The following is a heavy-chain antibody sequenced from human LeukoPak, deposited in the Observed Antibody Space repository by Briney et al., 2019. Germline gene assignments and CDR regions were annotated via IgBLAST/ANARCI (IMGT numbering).Heavy chain of an antibody. V-gene: IGHV1-69*05. CDR2: IIPILGTA. J-gene: IGHJ6*03. Sequence: GASVKVSCKTSGGSFSNHAINWVRQAPGQGLEWMGGIIPILGTASNAQKFQGRVTITTDESTSTAYMELSSLRSDGTAVYYCARGPGFYCSSSSCNYYYMDVWGKGTTVTVSS. CDR1: GGSFSNHA. D-gene: IGHD2-2*01. CDR3: ARGPGFYCSSSSCNYYYMDV.